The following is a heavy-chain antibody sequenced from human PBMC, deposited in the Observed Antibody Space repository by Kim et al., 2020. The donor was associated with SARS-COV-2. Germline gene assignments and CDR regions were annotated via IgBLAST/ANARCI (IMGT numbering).Heavy chain of an antibody. CDR1: GYSFTSYW. CDR3: ARRLTPKGVAVAVGSYYYGMAV. Sequence: GESLKISCKGSGYSFTSYWISWVRQMPGKGLEWMGRIDPSDSYTNYSPSFQGHVTISADKSISTAYLQWSSLKASDTAMYYCARRLTPKGVAVAVGSYYYGMAVWGQGTTVTVSS. D-gene: IGHD6-19*01. J-gene: IGHJ6*02. CDR2: IDPSDSYT. V-gene: IGHV5-10-1*01.